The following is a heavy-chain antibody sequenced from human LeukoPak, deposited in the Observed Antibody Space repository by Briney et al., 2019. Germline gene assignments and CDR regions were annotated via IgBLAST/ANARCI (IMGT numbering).Heavy chain of an antibody. V-gene: IGHV3-11*01. CDR3: ARDRIYYDSSGYARFDY. CDR2: ISSSGSTI. Sequence: GGSLRLSCAASGFTFSDCYMSWIRQAPGKGLEWVSYISSSGSTIYYADSVKGRFTISRDNAKNSLYLQMNSLRAEDTAVYYCARDRIYYDSSGYARFDYWGQGTLVTASS. CDR1: GFTFSDCY. J-gene: IGHJ4*02. D-gene: IGHD3-22*01.